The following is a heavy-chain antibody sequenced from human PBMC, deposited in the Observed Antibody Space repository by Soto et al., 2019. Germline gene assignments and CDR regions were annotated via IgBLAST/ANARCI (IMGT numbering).Heavy chain of an antibody. V-gene: IGHV3-9*01. D-gene: IGHD4-17*01. CDR3: AKGGRTTVTFFAY. Sequence: EVQLVESGGGLEQPGRSLRLSCAASGFTFDDYAMHWVRQAPGKGLEWVSGISWNSGSIGYADSVKGRFTISRDNAKNSLYLQMNSLRAEDTALYYCAKGGRTTVTFFAYWGQGTLVTVSS. CDR1: GFTFDDYA. CDR2: ISWNSGSI. J-gene: IGHJ4*02.